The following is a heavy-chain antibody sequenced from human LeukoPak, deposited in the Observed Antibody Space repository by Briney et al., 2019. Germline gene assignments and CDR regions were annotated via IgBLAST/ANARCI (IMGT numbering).Heavy chain of an antibody. CDR2: INHSGST. CDR1: GGSFSGYY. J-gene: IGHJ4*02. CDR3: ARGGKWELLGGY. D-gene: IGHD1-26*01. V-gene: IGHV4-34*01. Sequence: SETLSLTCAVYGGSFSGYYWSWIRQPPGKGLEWIGEINHSGSTNYNPSLKSRVTISVDTSKNQFSLKLSSVTAADTAVYYCARGGKWELLGGYWGQGTLVAVSS.